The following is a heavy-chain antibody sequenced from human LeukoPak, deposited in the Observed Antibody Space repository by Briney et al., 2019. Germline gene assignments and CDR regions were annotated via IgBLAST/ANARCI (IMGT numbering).Heavy chain of an antibody. Sequence: PSETLSLTCTVSGGSISSYYWSWIRQPPGKGLEWIGYIYYSGSTYYNPSLKSRVTISVDTPKNQFSLKVSSVTAADAAVYYCRGSARPHYNYYMDVWGKGTTVTVSS. V-gene: IGHV4-59*06. J-gene: IGHJ6*03. CDR2: IYYSGST. CDR3: RGSARPHYNYYMDV. D-gene: IGHD6-6*01. CDR1: GGSISSYY.